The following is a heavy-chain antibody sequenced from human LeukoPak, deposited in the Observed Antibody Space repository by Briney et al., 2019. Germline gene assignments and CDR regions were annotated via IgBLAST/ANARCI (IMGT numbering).Heavy chain of an antibody. D-gene: IGHD3-9*01. CDR3: ARNYPDGGGGRYFDWLPVF. V-gene: IGHV3-23*01. Sequence: GGSLRLSCTTSKFNFNSYGMTWVRQAPGKGLEWVSSISGSGGSTQYAASVQGRFTISRDNAKNSLYLQMNSLRVEDTALYYCARNYPDGGGGRYFDWLPVFWGQGTLVTVSS. J-gene: IGHJ4*02. CDR1: KFNFNSYG. CDR2: ISGSGGST.